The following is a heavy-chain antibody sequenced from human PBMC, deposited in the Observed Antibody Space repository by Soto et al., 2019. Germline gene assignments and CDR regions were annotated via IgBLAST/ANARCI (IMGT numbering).Heavy chain of an antibody. CDR1: GGSISSSSYY. J-gene: IGHJ6*02. D-gene: IGHD3-9*01. CDR2: IYYSGST. CDR3: SRRSVYDILTGYYEGYSYGMDV. Sequence: QLQLQESGPGLVKPSETLSLTCTVSGGSISSSSYYWGWIRQPPGKGLEWIGSIYYSGSTYYNPSLKSRVTISVDTSKNQFSLKLSSVTAADTAVYYCSRRSVYDILTGYYEGYSYGMDVWGQGTTVTVSS. V-gene: IGHV4-39*01.